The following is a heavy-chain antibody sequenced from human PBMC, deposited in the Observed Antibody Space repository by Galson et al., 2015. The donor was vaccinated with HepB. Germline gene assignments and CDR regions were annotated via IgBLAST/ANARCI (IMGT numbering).Heavy chain of an antibody. CDR1: GGSISSYY. D-gene: IGHD3-3*01. Sequence: SETLSLTCTVSGGSISSYYWSWIRQPPGKGLEWIGYIYYSGSTNYNPSLKSRVTISVDTSKNQFSLKLSSVTAAHTAVYYCARVIVDFWSGYYDYWGQGTLVTVSS. V-gene: IGHV4-59*01. J-gene: IGHJ4*02. CDR2: IYYSGST. CDR3: ARVIVDFWSGYYDY.